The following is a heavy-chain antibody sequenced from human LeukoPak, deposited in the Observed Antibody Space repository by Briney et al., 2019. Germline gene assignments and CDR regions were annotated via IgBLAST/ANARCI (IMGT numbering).Heavy chain of an antibody. Sequence: GGSLRLSCAASGFTFSSYSMNWVRQAPGKGLEWVSSISSSSSYIYYADSVKGRFTISRDNSKNTLYLQMNSLRAEDTAVYYCAKWPHFYDSSSSYLADYWGQGTLVTVSS. D-gene: IGHD3-22*01. CDR3: AKWPHFYDSSSSYLADY. J-gene: IGHJ4*02. CDR1: GFTFSSYS. CDR2: ISSSSSYI. V-gene: IGHV3-21*04.